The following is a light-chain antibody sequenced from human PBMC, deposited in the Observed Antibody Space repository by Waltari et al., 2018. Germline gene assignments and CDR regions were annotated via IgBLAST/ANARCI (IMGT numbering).Light chain of an antibody. Sequence: SYDLAQPRSVSVPTGQTASITCGGDNIQRQYVHWYQQRPAQSPVLVIYYERERPSGIPERFSGSNSGNTATLTISGVEAGDEADYYCQVWDSSNDNVVFGGGTRLTVL. CDR2: YER. J-gene: IGLJ2*01. CDR1: NIQRQY. CDR3: QVWDSSNDNVV. V-gene: IGLV3-21*01.